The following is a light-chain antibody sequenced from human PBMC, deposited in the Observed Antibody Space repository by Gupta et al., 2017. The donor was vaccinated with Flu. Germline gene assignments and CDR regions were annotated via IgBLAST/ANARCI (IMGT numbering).Light chain of an antibody. V-gene: IGKV3-20*01. Sequence: EIVLTQSPDTLSLSPGERATLSWRARQSVRSDYLAWYQQNPGQAPRLLIYGAYYRATGIPDRFSGSGSGTDFTLTISRLEAEDSAVYYCQQDVSSPWTFGQGTKVEFK. CDR1: QSVRSDY. CDR3: QQDVSSPWT. J-gene: IGKJ1*01. CDR2: GAY.